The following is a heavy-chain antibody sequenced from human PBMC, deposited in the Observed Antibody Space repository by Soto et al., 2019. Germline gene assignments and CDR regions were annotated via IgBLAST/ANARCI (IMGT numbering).Heavy chain of an antibody. CDR1: GGSFSGYY. J-gene: IGHJ4*02. CDR2: INHSGST. V-gene: IGHV4-34*01. Sequence: QVQLQQWGAGLLKPSETLSLTCAVYGGSFSGYYWSWIRQPPGKGLEWIGEINHSGSTNYNPSLKSRVTISVDTSKTPFSLKLSSVTAADTAVYYCARGQVLWNCSGGSCYVYFDYWGQGTLVTVSS. CDR3: ARGQVLWNCSGGSCYVYFDY. D-gene: IGHD2-15*01.